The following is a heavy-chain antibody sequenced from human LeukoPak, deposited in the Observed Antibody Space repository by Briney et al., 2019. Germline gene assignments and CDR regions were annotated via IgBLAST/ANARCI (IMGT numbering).Heavy chain of an antibody. J-gene: IGHJ3*02. CDR1: GFTFSDYS. D-gene: IGHD3-10*01. CDR2: ISGRATAV. CDR3: ARGMSGVYVCDI. Sequence: GGSLRLSCAASGFTFSDYSMNWVRQAPGKGLEWVSCISGRATAVYYADSVKGRVTISRDNAKNSLYLQMNSLRAEDTAVYYCARGMSGVYVCDIWGQGTMVIVSS. V-gene: IGHV3-48*04.